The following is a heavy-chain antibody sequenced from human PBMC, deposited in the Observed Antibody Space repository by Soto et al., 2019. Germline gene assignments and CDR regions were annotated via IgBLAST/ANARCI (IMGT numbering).Heavy chain of an antibody. CDR1: GGTFSSYA. V-gene: IGHV1-69*13. CDR3: AANSLAYCGGDCYSSPTGHH. Sequence: ASVKVSCKASGGTFSSYAISWVRQAPGQGLEWMGGIIPIFGTANYAQKFQGRVTITADESTSTAYMELSSLRSEDTAVYYCAANSLAYCGGDCYSSPTGHHWGQGTLVTVSS. J-gene: IGHJ5*02. D-gene: IGHD2-21*02. CDR2: IIPIFGTA.